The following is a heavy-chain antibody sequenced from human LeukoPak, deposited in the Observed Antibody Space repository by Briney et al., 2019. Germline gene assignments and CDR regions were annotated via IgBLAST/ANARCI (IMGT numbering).Heavy chain of an antibody. CDR2: ISSISSYT. V-gene: IGHV3-11*06. D-gene: IGHD4-23*01. J-gene: IGHJ4*02. Sequence: GGSLRLSCAASGFTFSDYYMSWIRQAPGKGLEWVSYISSISSYTNYADSVKGRFTISRDNAKNSLYLQMNSLRAEDTAVYYCARVGYGGNLYYFDYWGQGTLVTVSS. CDR3: ARVGYGGNLYYFDY. CDR1: GFTFSDYY.